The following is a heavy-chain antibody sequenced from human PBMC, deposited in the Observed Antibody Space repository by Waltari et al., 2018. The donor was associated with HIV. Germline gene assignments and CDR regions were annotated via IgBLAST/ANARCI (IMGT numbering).Heavy chain of an antibody. CDR1: GYTFTSDD. Sequence: QEQLVQSGAEVKKPGASVKVSCKASGYTFTSDDINWVRQATGQGPGWMGWMNPNRVNAGYAQRLRGRVTMTRDTSRSTADMGLSSRRSDDTAVYYCARALGRGYCSSTSCFFDYWGQGPLVTVSS. CDR2: MNPNRVNA. J-gene: IGHJ4*02. D-gene: IGHD2-2*01. V-gene: IGHV1-8*01. CDR3: ARALGRGYCSSTSCFFDY.